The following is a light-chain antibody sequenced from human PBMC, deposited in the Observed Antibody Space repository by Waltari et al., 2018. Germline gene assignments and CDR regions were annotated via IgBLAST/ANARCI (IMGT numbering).Light chain of an antibody. CDR3: AAWDDSLNGLI. CDR2: SNN. Sequence: QSVLTQPPSASATPGQRVTISCSGSSSNIGSNLVNWYQLLPGTAPKLLIYSNNQRPSGVPDRFSGSKSGTSASLAISGLQSEDEATYYCAAWDDSLNGLIFGGGTKLTVL. J-gene: IGLJ2*01. CDR1: SSNIGSNL. V-gene: IGLV1-44*01.